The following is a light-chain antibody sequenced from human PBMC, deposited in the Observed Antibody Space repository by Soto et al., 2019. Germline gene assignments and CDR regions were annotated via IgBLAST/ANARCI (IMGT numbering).Light chain of an antibody. CDR2: KAS. CDR1: QSISSW. CDR3: QQYNSYPWT. V-gene: IGKV1-5*03. Sequence: DIRMTRSASTLSASVGERVTSTCRASQSISSWLAWYQQKPGKAPKILIYKASSLASGVPSRFRGSGSRTECTLTISRLQPDDFTTYYGQQYNSYPWTFGQGTKVDIK. J-gene: IGKJ1*01.